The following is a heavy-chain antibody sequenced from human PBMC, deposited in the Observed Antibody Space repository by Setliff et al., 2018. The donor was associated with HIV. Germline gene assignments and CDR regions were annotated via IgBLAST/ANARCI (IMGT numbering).Heavy chain of an antibody. CDR3: ARDDDKLFDY. D-gene: IGHD3-22*01. Sequence: PSETLSLTCTVSGGSFRVYYWTWVRQPPGKGLEWIGNMYYGGSTNSNPSLKSRVTMSIDASKNQFSLNLRSVTAADTATYYCARDDDKLFDYWGQGALVTVSS. CDR1: GGSFRVYY. V-gene: IGHV4-59*01. J-gene: IGHJ4*02. CDR2: MYYGGST.